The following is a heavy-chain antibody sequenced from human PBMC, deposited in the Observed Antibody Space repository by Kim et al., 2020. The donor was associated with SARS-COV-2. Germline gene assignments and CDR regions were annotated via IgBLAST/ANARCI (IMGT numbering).Heavy chain of an antibody. J-gene: IGHJ4*02. Sequence: SETLSLTCSVSGGSIGTGGKFWTWIRQHPAKGLEWIGYISYSGNPHYRPSLRSRVSISLQTSENQFSLTLTSVTAADTAVYYCARGQPLDYWCQGILVTV. D-gene: IGHD2-2*01. CDR2: ISYSGNP. CDR3: ARGQPLDY. CDR1: GGSIGTGGKF. V-gene: IGHV4-31*03.